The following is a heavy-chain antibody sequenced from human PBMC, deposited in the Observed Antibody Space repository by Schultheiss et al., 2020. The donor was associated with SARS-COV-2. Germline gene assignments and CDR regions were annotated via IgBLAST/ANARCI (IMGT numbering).Heavy chain of an antibody. D-gene: IGHD2-2*02. V-gene: IGHV4-59*08. Sequence: SETLSLTCTVSGGSISSYYWSWIRQPPGKGLEWIGYIYYSGSTYYNPSLKSRVTISVDTSKNQFSLKLSSVTAADTAVYYCARRAIVVVPAAIRRDSGWFDPWGQGTLVTVSS. J-gene: IGHJ5*02. CDR2: IYYSGST. CDR3: ARRAIVVVPAAIRRDSGWFDP. CDR1: GGSISSYY.